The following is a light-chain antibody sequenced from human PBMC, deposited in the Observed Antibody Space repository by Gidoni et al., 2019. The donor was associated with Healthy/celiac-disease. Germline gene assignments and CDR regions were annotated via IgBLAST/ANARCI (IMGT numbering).Light chain of an antibody. CDR1: SSNIGSNT. CDR2: SNN. J-gene: IGLJ3*02. CDR3: AAWDDSLNGWV. V-gene: IGLV1-44*01. Sequence: QSVLTPPPSASGTPGQRVTISCSGSSSNIGSNTVHWYQQLPGTAPKLLIDSNNQRPSGVPDRFSGSKSGTSASLAISGLQSEDEADYYCAAWDDSLNGWVFGGGTKLTVL.